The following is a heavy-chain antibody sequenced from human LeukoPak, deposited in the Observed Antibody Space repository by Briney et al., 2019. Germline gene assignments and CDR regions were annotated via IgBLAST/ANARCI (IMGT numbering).Heavy chain of an antibody. Sequence: ASVKVSCKTSGYTFTGYFIHWVRQAPGQGLEWMGWINPDSGGTNYAQKFQGRVTMTRDTSISTVYMELSRLRSDDTAVYYCARDSRRYCSGGSCYCDYWGQGTLVTVSS. CDR3: ARDSRRYCSGGSCYCDY. V-gene: IGHV1-2*02. D-gene: IGHD2-15*01. CDR1: GYTFTGYF. J-gene: IGHJ4*02. CDR2: INPDSGGT.